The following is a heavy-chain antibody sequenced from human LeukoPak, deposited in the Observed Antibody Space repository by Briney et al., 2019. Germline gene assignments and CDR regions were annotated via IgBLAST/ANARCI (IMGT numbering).Heavy chain of an antibody. V-gene: IGHV4-30-4*08. CDR1: SGSISSGDYY. Sequence: PSETLSLTCTVSSGSISSGDYYWSWIRQPPGKGLEWIGYIYYSGSTYYNPSLKSRVTISVDTSKNQFSLKLSSVTAADTAVYYCARVWMATANDAFDIWGQGTMVTVSS. CDR2: IYYSGST. J-gene: IGHJ3*02. CDR3: ARVWMATANDAFDI. D-gene: IGHD5-24*01.